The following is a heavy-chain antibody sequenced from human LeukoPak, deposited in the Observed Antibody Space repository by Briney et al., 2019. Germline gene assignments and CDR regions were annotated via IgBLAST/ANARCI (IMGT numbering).Heavy chain of an antibody. Sequence: GASVKVSCKASGYTFTSYYMHWVRQAPGQGLEWMGIINPSGGSTSYAQKFQGRVTMTEDTSTDTAYMELSSLRSEDTAVYYCATRGLSDFDYWGQGTLVTVSS. CDR1: GYTFTSYY. V-gene: IGHV1-46*01. D-gene: IGHD3-16*01. CDR2: INPSGGST. CDR3: ATRGLSDFDY. J-gene: IGHJ4*02.